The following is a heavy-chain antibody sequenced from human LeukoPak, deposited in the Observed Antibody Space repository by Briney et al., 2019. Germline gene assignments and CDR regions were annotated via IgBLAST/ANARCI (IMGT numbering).Heavy chain of an antibody. CDR2: INHSGST. D-gene: IGHD3-22*01. V-gene: IGHV4-34*01. J-gene: IGHJ5*02. CDR1: GGSFSSYY. Sequence: PSETLSLTCAVYGGSFSSYYWSWIRRPPGKGLEWIGEINHSGSTNYNPSLKSRVTISVDTSKNQFSLKLSSVTAADTAVYYCASGGPLIETPTYNWFDHWGQGTLVTVSS. CDR3: ASGGPLIETPTYNWFDH.